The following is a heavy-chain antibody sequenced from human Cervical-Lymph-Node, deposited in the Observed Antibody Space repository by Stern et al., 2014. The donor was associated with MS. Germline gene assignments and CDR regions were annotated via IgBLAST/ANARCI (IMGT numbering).Heavy chain of an antibody. CDR1: GFTFSSHW. CDR2: IYNDGRNP. CDR3: AREWLSRGWGFDS. Sequence: EVQLVESGGGLVQPGGSLRLSCAASGFTFSSHWMHWVRHAPGKGLEWVSRIYNDGRNPIYADSVKGRFTISRDNAKSTLYLQMNSLRAEDTAIYYCAREWLSRGWGFDSWGQGTLVTVSS. V-gene: IGHV3-74*01. D-gene: IGHD6-19*01. J-gene: IGHJ4*02.